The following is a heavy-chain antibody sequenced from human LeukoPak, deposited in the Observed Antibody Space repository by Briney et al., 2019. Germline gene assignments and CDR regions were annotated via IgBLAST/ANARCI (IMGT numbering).Heavy chain of an antibody. CDR2: IYRDGST. CDR1: GLTVSSNY. CDR3: ARDDIAVAGTDY. D-gene: IGHD6-19*01. J-gene: IGHJ4*02. Sequence: GGSLRLSCAASGLTVSSNYMSWVRQAPGKGLEWVSVIYRDGSTYYADSVKGRFTISRDNSKTTLYLQMNSLRVEDTAVYYCARDDIAVAGTDYWGQGTLVTVSS. V-gene: IGHV3-53*01.